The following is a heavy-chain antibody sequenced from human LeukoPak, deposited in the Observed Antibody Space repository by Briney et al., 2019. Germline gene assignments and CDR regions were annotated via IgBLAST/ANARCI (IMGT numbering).Heavy chain of an antibody. V-gene: IGHV3-23*01. CDR1: GFTFSNYA. J-gene: IGHJ4*02. CDR2: VSNSGGTT. D-gene: IGHD6-13*01. Sequence: GGSLRLSCAASGFTFSNYAMTWVRQGPGKGLEWVSTVSNSGGTTFYADSVEGRFTISRDNSKNTLYLQMSSLRAEDTAVYYCAKEPYSSTRTYYFDYWGQGTLVTVSS. CDR3: AKEPYSSTRTYYFDY.